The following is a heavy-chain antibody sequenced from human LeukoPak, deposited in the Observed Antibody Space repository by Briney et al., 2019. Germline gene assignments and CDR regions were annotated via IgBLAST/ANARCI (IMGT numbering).Heavy chain of an antibody. J-gene: IGHJ4*01. D-gene: IGHD3-22*01. CDR3: ASSYDSSVYYCL. Sequence: PSETLSLTCAASGGSIRSYDLSWVRQPPGKGLEWIGYIYYSGSTNYNPSLKSRVTISVDTSQNQFSLKLSSVTAADTAVYYCASSYDSSVYYCLWGPVTLVTVSS. V-gene: IGHV4-59*01. CDR1: GGSIRSYD. CDR2: IYYSGST.